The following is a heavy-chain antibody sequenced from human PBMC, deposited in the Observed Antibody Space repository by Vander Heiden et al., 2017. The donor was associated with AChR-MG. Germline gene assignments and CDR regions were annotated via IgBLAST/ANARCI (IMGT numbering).Heavy chain of an antibody. Sequence: EVQLVESGGGLVQPGRSLRLSCAASGFTFDDYAMHWVRQIPGKGLEWVSGISWNSGKIAYADSVRGRFTISRGKANNSLYLQMSSLRTEDSALYFCAKGPSSGDSSAWYLPPQFFQHWGQGTLVTVSS. CDR2: ISWNSGKI. V-gene: IGHV3-9*01. CDR1: GFTFDDYA. J-gene: IGHJ1*01. D-gene: IGHD6-13*01. CDR3: AKGPSSGDSSAWYLPPQFFQH.